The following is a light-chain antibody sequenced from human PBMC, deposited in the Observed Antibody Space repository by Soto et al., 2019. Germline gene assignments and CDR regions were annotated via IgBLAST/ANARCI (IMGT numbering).Light chain of an antibody. CDR2: DAS. V-gene: IGKV3-11*01. CDR3: QQRVTWPPLT. CDR1: QSISIY. Sequence: EVVLTQSPATLSLSPGERATLSCRASQSISIYLAWYQQKPGQAPRLLIYDASNRATGIPARFSGSGSGTDFTLTISSLEPEDFAVYYCQQRVTWPPLTFGWGTKVDIK. J-gene: IGKJ4*01.